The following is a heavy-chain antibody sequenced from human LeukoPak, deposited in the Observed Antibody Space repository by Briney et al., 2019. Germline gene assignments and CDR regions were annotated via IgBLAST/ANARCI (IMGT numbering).Heavy chain of an antibody. J-gene: IGHJ4*02. D-gene: IGHD6-13*01. Sequence: SGGSLRLSCAASGFTFSSYSMNWVRQAPGKGLEWVSYISSSSSTIYYADSVKGRFTISRDNAKNSLYLQMNSLRAEDTAVYYCARDALGAAAGTVGYWGQGTPVTVSS. V-gene: IGHV3-48*04. CDR1: GFTFSSYS. CDR2: ISSSSSTI. CDR3: ARDALGAAAGTVGY.